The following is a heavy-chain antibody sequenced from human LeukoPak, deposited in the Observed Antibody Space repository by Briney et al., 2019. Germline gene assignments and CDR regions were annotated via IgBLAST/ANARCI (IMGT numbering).Heavy chain of an antibody. Sequence: GGSLRLSCVASGFTFSKYAMSWVRQAPGRGLEWVSAITGSGTNRYYADSLKGRFTTSRDNSKNTVFLQMNSLRHEDTAIYYCVIWGDYDVLTGYYVPHYWGQGTLVTVAS. CDR3: VIWGDYDVLTGYYVPHY. J-gene: IGHJ4*02. CDR1: GFTFSKYA. D-gene: IGHD3-9*01. CDR2: ITGSGTNR. V-gene: IGHV3-23*01.